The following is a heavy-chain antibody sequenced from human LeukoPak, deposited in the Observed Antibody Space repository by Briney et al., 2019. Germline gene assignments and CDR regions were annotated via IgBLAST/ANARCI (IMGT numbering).Heavy chain of an antibody. CDR2: IRSKAYGATI. Sequence: GGSLRLSCTTSGISFGDYAMTWVRQAPGKGLEWVGFIRSKAYGATIEYAASVKGRFTISRDDSKSIAYLQMNSLKTEDTAVYYCTRGRSYFEYWGQGTPVTVSS. V-gene: IGHV3-49*04. CDR3: TRGRSYFEY. CDR1: GISFGDYA. J-gene: IGHJ4*02.